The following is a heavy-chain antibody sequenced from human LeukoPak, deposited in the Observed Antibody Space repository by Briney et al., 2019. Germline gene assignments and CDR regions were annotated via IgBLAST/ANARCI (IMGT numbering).Heavy chain of an antibody. V-gene: IGHV3-7*01. J-gene: IGHJ4*02. D-gene: IGHD3-22*01. CDR1: GFTFSSYW. Sequence: PGGSLRLSCAASGFTFSSYWMSWVRQAPGKGLEWVANIKQDGSEKYYVDSVKGRFTISRDNAKNSLYLQMNSLRAEDTAVYYCARGDVLGGYYYLGVDYWGQGTLVTVSS. CDR3: ARGDVLGGYYYLGVDY. CDR2: IKQDGSEK.